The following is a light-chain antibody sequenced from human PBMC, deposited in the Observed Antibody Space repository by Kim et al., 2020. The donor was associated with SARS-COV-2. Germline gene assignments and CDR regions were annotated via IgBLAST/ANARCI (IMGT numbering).Light chain of an antibody. Sequence: DIQMTQSPASLSASVGDRVTITCQASQDINSFINWYQQTPGKAPKLLMYDASNLETGVPSRFSGSGSGTHFTFTISSLQPEDIATYYCQQHDNLPITFDQGTQLEIK. CDR3: QQHDNLPIT. CDR2: DAS. V-gene: IGKV1-33*01. CDR1: QDINSF. J-gene: IGKJ5*01.